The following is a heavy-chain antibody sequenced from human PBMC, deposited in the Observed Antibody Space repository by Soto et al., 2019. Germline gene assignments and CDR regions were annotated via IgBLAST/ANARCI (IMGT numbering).Heavy chain of an antibody. J-gene: IGHJ4*02. CDR3: ARLDIVVVPAPTQNFDY. Sequence: ETLSLTCTVSGGSVSSSSYYWGWVRQPPGKGLEWIGSVYYSGSTYYNPSLESRFTISRDNAKNSLYLQMNSLRAEDTAVYYCARLDIVVVPAPTQNFDYWGQGTLVTVSS. CDR2: VYYSGST. D-gene: IGHD2-2*03. V-gene: IGHV4-39*01. CDR1: GGSVSSSSYY.